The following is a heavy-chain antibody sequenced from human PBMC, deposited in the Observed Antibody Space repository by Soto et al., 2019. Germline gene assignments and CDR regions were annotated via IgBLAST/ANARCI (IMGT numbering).Heavy chain of an antibody. V-gene: IGHV3-48*02. D-gene: IGHD2-15*01. CDR3: VRDHRWAFDI. J-gene: IGHJ3*02. Sequence: EVQLVASGGGLVQPGGSLRVSCIDSGFTFRDYAFNWVRQAPGKGLVWDSYISVGGGSIFYADSVQGRFTIYRDDARNSVYLQMNPLRHEDTAVYHCVRDHRWAFDIWGQGTVVTVSP. CDR1: GFTFRDYA. CDR2: ISVGGGSI.